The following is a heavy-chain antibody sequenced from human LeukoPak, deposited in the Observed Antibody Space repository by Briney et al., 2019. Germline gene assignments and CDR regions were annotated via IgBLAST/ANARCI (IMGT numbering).Heavy chain of an antibody. CDR3: ARDLGIAHTFDY. CDR2: ISYDGSNK. D-gene: IGHD2/OR15-2a*01. J-gene: IGHJ4*02. CDR1: GFTFSSYA. Sequence: GGSLRLSCAASGFTFSSYAMHWVRQAPGKGLEWVAVISYDGSNKKYADSVKGRFTISRDNSKNTLYLQMNSLRAEDTAVFYCARDLGIAHTFDYWGQGTLVTVSS. V-gene: IGHV3-30*04.